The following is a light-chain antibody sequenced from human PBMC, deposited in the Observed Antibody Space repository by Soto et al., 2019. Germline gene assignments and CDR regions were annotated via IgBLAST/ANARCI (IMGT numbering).Light chain of an antibody. CDR2: EGS. J-gene: IGLJ1*01. V-gene: IGLV2-23*01. Sequence: QTLLTKPASLSGSPGQSITISCTGSSGAVGSYRLVSWYQHHPGKVPKLIIYEGSKRPSGVSNRFSGSEPGNTASLTISGLQAEDEADYYCCSSAPSRTFVFGTGTKVTVL. CDR1: SGAVGSYRL. CDR3: CSSAPSRTFV.